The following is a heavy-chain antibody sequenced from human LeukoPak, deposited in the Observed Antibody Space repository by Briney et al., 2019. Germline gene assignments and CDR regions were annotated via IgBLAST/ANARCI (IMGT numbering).Heavy chain of an antibody. Sequence: GESLKISCQGSGYSFTTYWIGWVRQMPGRGLGWMGIIYPGDSDTRYSPSFQGQVTISADKSINTAYLQWSSLKASDTAMYYCARQDRGMVDYWGQGTLVTVSS. CDR1: GYSFTTYW. J-gene: IGHJ4*02. D-gene: IGHD4/OR15-4a*01. CDR2: IYPGDSDT. CDR3: ARQDRGMVDY. V-gene: IGHV5-51*01.